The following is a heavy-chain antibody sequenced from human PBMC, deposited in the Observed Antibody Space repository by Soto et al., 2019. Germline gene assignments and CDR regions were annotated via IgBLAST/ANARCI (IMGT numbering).Heavy chain of an antibody. J-gene: IGHJ3*02. CDR1: GFTFSDYY. Sequence: PGGSLRLSCAASGFTFSDYYMSWIRQAPGKGLEWVSYISSSGSTIYYADSVKGRFTISRDNAKNSLYLQMNSLRAEDTAVYYCALIPSLVGLRAFDIWGQGTMVTVSS. V-gene: IGHV3-11*04. CDR3: ALIPSLVGLRAFDI. D-gene: IGHD2-8*02. CDR2: ISSSGSTI.